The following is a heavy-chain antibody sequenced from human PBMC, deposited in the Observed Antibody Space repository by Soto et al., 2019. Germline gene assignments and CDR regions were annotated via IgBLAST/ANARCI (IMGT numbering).Heavy chain of an antibody. J-gene: IGHJ4*02. D-gene: IGHD6-19*01. CDR2: IIPFFNKA. CDR3: ARGGAVVAFDC. Sequence: QVHVVQSGAEVKKPGSSVKVSCQTPAGTFSNFAINWVRQAPGQGLEWMGEIIPFFNKANYARNFQGRVTITADKSSGAAYMWLRTLRSDDTAMFYCARGGAVVAFDCWGQGTLVTVSS. CDR1: AGTFSNFA. V-gene: IGHV1-69*06.